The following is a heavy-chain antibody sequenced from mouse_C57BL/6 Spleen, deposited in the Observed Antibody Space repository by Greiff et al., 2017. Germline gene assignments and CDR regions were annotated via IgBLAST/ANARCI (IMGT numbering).Heavy chain of an antibody. V-gene: IGHV1-64*01. J-gene: IGHJ2*01. CDR1: GYTFTSYW. Sequence: VQLQQPGAELVKPGASVKLSCKASGYTFTSYWMHWVKQRPGQGLEWIGMIHPNSGSTNYNEKFKSKATLTVDKSSSTAYMQLSSLTSEDSAVYYCARGGIITTVVARFDYWGQGTTLTVSS. D-gene: IGHD1-1*01. CDR2: IHPNSGST. CDR3: ARGGIITTVVARFDY.